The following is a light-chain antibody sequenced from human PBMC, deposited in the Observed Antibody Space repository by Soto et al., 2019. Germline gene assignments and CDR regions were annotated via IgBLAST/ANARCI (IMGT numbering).Light chain of an antibody. J-gene: IGLJ3*02. V-gene: IGLV2-14*01. CDR3: TSYTSRSTWV. Sequence: QSALTQPASVSGSPGQSITISCTGTSSDVGGYNYVSWNQQHPGKAPKLMIYEVSNRPSGVSNRFSGSKSGNTASLTISGLQAEDEADYYCTSYTSRSTWVFGGGTKLTVL. CDR1: SSDVGGYNY. CDR2: EVS.